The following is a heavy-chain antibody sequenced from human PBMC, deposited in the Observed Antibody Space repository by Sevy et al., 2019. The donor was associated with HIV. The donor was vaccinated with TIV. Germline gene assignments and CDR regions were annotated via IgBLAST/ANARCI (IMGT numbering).Heavy chain of an antibody. D-gene: IGHD5-12*01. CDR3: ARALGMATFDQIRFDS. J-gene: IGHJ5*01. Sequence: SETLSLTCAVSSYSVGSDNYWGWIRQSPGKGLEWIGIIYRSGTTYYNPSLKSRVTISVDTSKNQFSLKLSSVTASDTAVYFCARALGMATFDQIRFDSWDQGTLVTVSS. CDR2: IYRSGTT. CDR1: SYSVGSDNY. V-gene: IGHV4-38-2*01.